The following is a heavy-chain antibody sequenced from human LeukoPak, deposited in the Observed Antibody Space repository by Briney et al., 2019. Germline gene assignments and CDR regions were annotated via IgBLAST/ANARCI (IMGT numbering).Heavy chain of an antibody. Sequence: PSETLSLTCTVSGGSISSSSYYWGWIRQPPGKGLEWIGSIYYSGSTYYNPSLKSRVTISVDTSKNQFSLKLSSVTAADTAVYYCARLIVVPAAISDPSDYWGQGTLVTVSS. J-gene: IGHJ4*02. CDR2: IYYSGST. CDR1: GGSISSSSYY. V-gene: IGHV4-39*01. D-gene: IGHD2-2*02. CDR3: ARLIVVPAAISDPSDY.